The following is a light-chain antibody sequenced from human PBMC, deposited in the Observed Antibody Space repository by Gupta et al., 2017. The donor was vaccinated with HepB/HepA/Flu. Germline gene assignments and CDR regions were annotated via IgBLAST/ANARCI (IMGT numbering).Light chain of an antibody. CDR2: AAS. CDR1: RSISSY. Sequence: DIQMTQSPSSLSASVGDRVTITCRASRSISSYLNWYQQKPGKAPKLLIYAASSLQSGVPSRFSGSGSGTDFTLTISSLQPEDFATYYCQQSDSTQITFGQGTRLEIK. J-gene: IGKJ5*01. V-gene: IGKV1-39*01. CDR3: QQSDSTQIT.